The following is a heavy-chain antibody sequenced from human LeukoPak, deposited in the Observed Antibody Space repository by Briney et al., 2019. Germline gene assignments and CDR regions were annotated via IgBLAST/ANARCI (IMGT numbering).Heavy chain of an antibody. CDR3: AREDCSSTSCLTGWFDP. Sequence: ASVKVSCKSSGYTFTGYYMHWVRQAPGQGLEWMGWINPNSGGTNYAQKFQGRVTMTRDTSISTAYMELSRLRSDDTAVYYCAREDCSSTSCLTGWFDPWGQGTLVTVSS. V-gene: IGHV1-2*02. CDR1: GYTFTGYY. D-gene: IGHD2-2*01. CDR2: INPNSGGT. J-gene: IGHJ5*02.